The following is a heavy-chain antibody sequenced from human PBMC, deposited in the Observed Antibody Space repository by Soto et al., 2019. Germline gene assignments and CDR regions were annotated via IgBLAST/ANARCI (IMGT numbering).Heavy chain of an antibody. CDR3: ARKNIVVVEYGLDV. Sequence: PGGSLRLSCAASGFTFSSYGMHWVRQAPGKGLEWVAFIWYDGSNKYYADSVKGRFTISRDNSKNTLYLQMNSLRAEDTTVYYCARKNIVVVEYGLDVWGQGTTVTVSS. CDR1: GFTFSSYG. V-gene: IGHV3-33*01. J-gene: IGHJ6*01. CDR2: IWYDGSNK. D-gene: IGHD2-2*01.